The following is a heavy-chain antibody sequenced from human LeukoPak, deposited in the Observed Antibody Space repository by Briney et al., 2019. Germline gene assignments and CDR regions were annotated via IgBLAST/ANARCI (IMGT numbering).Heavy chain of an antibody. D-gene: IGHD3-3*01. J-gene: IGHJ5*02. Sequence: GGSLRLSCAASGFTFSSYNMNWVRQAPGKGLEWVSSITSSSTYIYYADSVRGRFTISRDNAKNSLYLQMNSLRAEDTAVYYCARDRGITIFGVVIQQNWFDPWGQGTLVTVSS. V-gene: IGHV3-21*01. CDR1: GFTFSSYN. CDR2: ITSSSTYI. CDR3: ARDRGITIFGVVIQQNWFDP.